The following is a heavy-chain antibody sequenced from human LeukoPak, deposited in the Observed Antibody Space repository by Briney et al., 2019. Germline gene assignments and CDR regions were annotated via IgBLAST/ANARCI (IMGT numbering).Heavy chain of an antibody. J-gene: IGHJ5*02. CDR1: GGSISSYY. D-gene: IGHD3-22*01. V-gene: IGHV4-59*01. CDR2: IYYSGST. CDR3: ARAPSSGYYLNWFDP. Sequence: SETLSLTCTVSGGSISSYYWSWIRQPPGKGLEWIGYIYYSGSTNYNPSLKSRVTISVDTSKNQFSLKLSSVTAADTAVYYCARAPSSGYYLNWFDPWGQGTLVTVSP.